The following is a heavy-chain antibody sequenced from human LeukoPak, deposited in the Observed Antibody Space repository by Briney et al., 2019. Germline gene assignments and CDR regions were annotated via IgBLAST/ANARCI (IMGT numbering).Heavy chain of an antibody. J-gene: IGHJ5*02. CDR3: ARLGCTSGVCHNWFDP. Sequence: GASVKVSCKASGGTFSSYAISWVRQAPGQGLEWMGGIIPIFGTANYAQKFQGRVTITADESTSTAYMELSSLRSEDTAVYYCARLGCTSGVCHNWFDPWGQGTLVTVSS. CDR1: GGTFSSYA. V-gene: IGHV1-69*13. CDR2: IIPIFGTA. D-gene: IGHD2-8*01.